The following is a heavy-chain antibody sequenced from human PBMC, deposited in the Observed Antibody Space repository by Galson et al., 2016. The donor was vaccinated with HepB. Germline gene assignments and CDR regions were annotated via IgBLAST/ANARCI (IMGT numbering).Heavy chain of an antibody. Sequence: PALVKPTQTLTLTCTFSGFSLTTSAVGVGWIRQPPGEALEWLALIYWDDDKRYSPSLRSRLTITKDTSKNQVVLTMTKMDPVDTATYYCAHRRGDFWSGYYKGGFDYWGQGTLVTVSS. CDR1: GFSLTTSAVG. J-gene: IGHJ4*02. D-gene: IGHD3-3*01. CDR2: IYWDDDK. CDR3: AHRRGDFWSGYYKGGFDY. V-gene: IGHV2-5*02.